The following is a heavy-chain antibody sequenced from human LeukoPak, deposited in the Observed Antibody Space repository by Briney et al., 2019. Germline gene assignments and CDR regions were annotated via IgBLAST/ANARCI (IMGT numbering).Heavy chain of an antibody. CDR2: ISSSSTI. V-gene: IGHV3-48*02. J-gene: IGHJ4*02. Sequence: GGSLRLSCAASGFTFSNYNMNWIRQAPGKGLEWVSYISSSSTIYYADSVKGQFTISRDNAKNSLYLQMNSLRDEDTAVYYCARGNLVGGGQGTLVTVSS. CDR1: GFTFSNYN. CDR3: ARGNLVG. D-gene: IGHD1-26*01.